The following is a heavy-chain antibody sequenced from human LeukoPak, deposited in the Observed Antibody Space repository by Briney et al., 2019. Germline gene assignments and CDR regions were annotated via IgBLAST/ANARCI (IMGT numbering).Heavy chain of an antibody. J-gene: IGHJ4*02. Sequence: ASVKVSCKASGYTFTSYAIHWVRQAPGQGLEWMGWINAGNGNTKYSQKFQGRVTITRDTSASTAYMELSSLRSEDTAVYYCARDLLGVRGVIIKYYFDYWGQGTLVTVSS. V-gene: IGHV1-3*01. D-gene: IGHD3-10*01. CDR2: INAGNGNT. CDR1: GYTFTSYA. CDR3: ARDLLGVRGVIIKYYFDY.